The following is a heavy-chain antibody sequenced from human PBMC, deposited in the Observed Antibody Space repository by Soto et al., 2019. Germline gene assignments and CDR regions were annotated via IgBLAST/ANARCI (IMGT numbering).Heavy chain of an antibody. CDR1: GDSVSSNSAA. V-gene: IGHV6-1*01. D-gene: IGHD3-10*01. Sequence: QVQLQQSGPGLVKPSQTLSLTCAISGDSVSSNSAAWNWIRQSPSRGLEWLGRTYYRSKWYNDYAVSVISRIPVNPYTSKNQFSLQLSSVTPEDTAVYYCAKAYGSGSHYYYYYYGMDVWGQGTTVTVSS. J-gene: IGHJ6*02. CDR2: TYYRSKWYN. CDR3: AKAYGSGSHYYYYYYGMDV.